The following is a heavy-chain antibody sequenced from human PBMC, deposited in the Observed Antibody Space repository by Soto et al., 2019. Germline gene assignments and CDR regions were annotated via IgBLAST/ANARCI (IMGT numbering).Heavy chain of an antibody. J-gene: IGHJ4*02. D-gene: IGHD1-1*01. CDR1: GDSISSSNW. CDR3: ARDLGTGTDY. CDR2: IYHSGAT. Sequence: QVQLQESGPGLVKPSGTLSHTCAVSGDSISSSNWWSWVRQAPGKGLEWIGEIYHSGATTYNPSLTSRATISVDPSNNHFSLKLTSVTAADTAVYFCARDLGTGTDYWGQGTLVTVAS. V-gene: IGHV4-4*02.